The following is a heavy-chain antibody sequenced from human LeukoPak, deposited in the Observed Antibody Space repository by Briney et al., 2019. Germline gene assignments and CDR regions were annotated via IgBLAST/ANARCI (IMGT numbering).Heavy chain of an antibody. CDR3: ARRRDLYSGSYYPFDY. D-gene: IGHD1-26*01. CDR1: GYSFTSYW. Sequence: GESLKISCKGSGYSFTSYWIGWVRQMPGKGLKWMGIIYPGDSDARYSPSFQGQVTISADKSISTAYLQWSSLKASDTAMYYCARRRDLYSGSYYPFDYWGQGTLVAVSS. CDR2: IYPGDSDA. J-gene: IGHJ4*02. V-gene: IGHV5-51*01.